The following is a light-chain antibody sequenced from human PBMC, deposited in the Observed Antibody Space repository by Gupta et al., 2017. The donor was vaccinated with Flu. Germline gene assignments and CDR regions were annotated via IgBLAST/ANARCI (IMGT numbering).Light chain of an antibody. J-gene: IGLJ1*01. Sequence: QSALTQPASVSGSPGQSITISCTGTSSDVGNYNYNYVSGFQQHPGKAPKLMIYDVRNRPSGVSDRFAASRSDNTASLTISGLQIEDEADYYCSAYTGINTLLYVFGTGTKVTVL. CDR2: DVR. V-gene: IGLV2-14*03. CDR1: SSDVGNYNYNY. CDR3: SAYTGINTLLYV.